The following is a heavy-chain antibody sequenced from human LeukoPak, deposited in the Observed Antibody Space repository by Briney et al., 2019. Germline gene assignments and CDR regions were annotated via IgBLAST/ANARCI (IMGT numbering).Heavy chain of an antibody. CDR3: ARDRGMYSSSWHHFDY. CDR2: ISAYNGNT. Sequence: ASVKVSCKASGYTFTSYGISWVRQAPGQGLEWMGWISAYNGNTNYAQKLQGRVTMTTDTSTSTAYMELRSLRSDDTAVYYCARDRGMYSSSWHHFDYWGQGTLVTVSS. D-gene: IGHD6-13*01. CDR1: GYTFTSYG. V-gene: IGHV1-18*01. J-gene: IGHJ4*02.